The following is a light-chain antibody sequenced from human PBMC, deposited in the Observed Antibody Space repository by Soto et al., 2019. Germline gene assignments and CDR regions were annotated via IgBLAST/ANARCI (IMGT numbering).Light chain of an antibody. CDR1: SSDVGGYNY. J-gene: IGLJ1*01. CDR3: SSYAGSNTR. CDR2: EVS. Sequence: QSVLTQPPSASGSPGQSVTISCTGTSSDVGGYNYVSWYQQHPGKAPKLMIYEVSKRPSGVPDRFSGSKSGNTASLTVSGLQAEDEADYYCSSYAGSNTRFETGTKLTVL. V-gene: IGLV2-8*01.